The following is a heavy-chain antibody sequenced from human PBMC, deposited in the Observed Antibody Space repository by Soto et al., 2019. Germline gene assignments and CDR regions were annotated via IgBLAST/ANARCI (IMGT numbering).Heavy chain of an antibody. V-gene: IGHV4-31*03. CDR3: ARGRGSSGWPRHTKGTFDY. CDR1: GGSISSGGYY. J-gene: IGHJ4*02. CDR2: IYYSGST. Sequence: PSETLSLTCTVSGGSISSGGYYWSWIRQHPGKGLEWIGYIYYSGSTYYNPSLKSRVTISVDTSKNQFSLKLSSVTAADTAVYYCARGRGSSGWPRHTKGTFDYWGQGTLVTVSS. D-gene: IGHD6-19*01.